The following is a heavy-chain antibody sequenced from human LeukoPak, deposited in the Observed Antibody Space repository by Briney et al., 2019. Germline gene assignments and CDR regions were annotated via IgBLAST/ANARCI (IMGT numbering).Heavy chain of an antibody. Sequence: GGSLRLSCAASGFTFDDYAMHWVRQAPGKGLEWVSGISWNSGSIGYADSVKGRFTISRDNSKNTLYLQMNSLRAEDTAVYYCAKAGYSSSWYYEGNWFDPWGQGTLVTVSS. CDR1: GFTFDDYA. V-gene: IGHV3-9*01. CDR3: AKAGYSSSWYYEGNWFDP. J-gene: IGHJ5*02. D-gene: IGHD6-13*01. CDR2: ISWNSGSI.